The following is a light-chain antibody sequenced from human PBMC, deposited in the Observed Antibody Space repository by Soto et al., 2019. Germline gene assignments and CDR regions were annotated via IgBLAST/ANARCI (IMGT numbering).Light chain of an antibody. V-gene: IGKV3-20*01. CDR2: GAS. CDR1: QSVRNSY. J-gene: IGKJ2*01. Sequence: EILLTQSPGTLSLSPGERATLSCRASQSVRNSYLAWYQQKPGQAPRLLIYGASGSATGIPDRFSGSGSGTDFTLTISRLEREDFAVYYCQQYGSSPYTFGQGIKLEI. CDR3: QQYGSSPYT.